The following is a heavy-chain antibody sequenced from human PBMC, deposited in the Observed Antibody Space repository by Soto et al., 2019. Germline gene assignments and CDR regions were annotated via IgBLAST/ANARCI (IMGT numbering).Heavy chain of an antibody. Sequence: XTLSRACTVSRXSDSSSGYDCGWIRQPPGKGLEWIGSMYYSGSTYYNPSLKSRVTISVDTSKNQFSLKLSSVTAADTAVYYCARHLSSSPGGIDHWGQGTLGTVSS. V-gene: IGHV4-39*01. J-gene: IGHJ4*02. D-gene: IGHD6-6*01. CDR3: ARHLSSSPGGIDH. CDR1: RXSDSSSGYD. CDR2: MYYSGST.